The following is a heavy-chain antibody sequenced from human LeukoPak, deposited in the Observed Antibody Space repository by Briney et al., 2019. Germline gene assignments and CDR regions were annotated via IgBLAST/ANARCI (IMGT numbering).Heavy chain of an antibody. CDR3: ARDLSGYSSSWPLPPNYYGMGV. CDR2: ISSSSSYI. J-gene: IGHJ6*02. V-gene: IGHV3-21*01. CDR1: GFTFSSYS. Sequence: GGSLSLSCAASGFTFSSYSMNWVRQAPGKGLGWVSSISSSSSYIYYADSVKGRFTISRDNAKNSLYLQMNSLRAEDTAVYYCARDLSGYSSSWPLPPNYYGMGVWGQGTTVTVSS. D-gene: IGHD6-13*01.